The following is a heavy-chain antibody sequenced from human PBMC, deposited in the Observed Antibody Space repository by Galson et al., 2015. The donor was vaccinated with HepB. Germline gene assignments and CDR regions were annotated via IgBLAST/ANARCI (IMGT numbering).Heavy chain of an antibody. CDR1: GGSFSGYY. CDR3: ARGGNDYYYGMDV. Sequence: ETLSLTCAVYGGSFSGYYWNWIRQPPGKGLEWIGEINHSGIINYNPSLKSRVTISLDTSKNQFSLKLNSVTAADTAVYYCARGGNDYYYGMDVWGQGTTVTVSS. J-gene: IGHJ6*02. V-gene: IGHV4-34*01. CDR2: INHSGII.